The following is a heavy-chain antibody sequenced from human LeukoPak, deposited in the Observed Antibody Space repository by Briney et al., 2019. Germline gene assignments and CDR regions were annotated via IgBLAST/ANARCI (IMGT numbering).Heavy chain of an antibody. V-gene: IGHV4-59*01. CDR2: IYYSGSA. Sequence: SSQTLSLTCTVSGGSITSYYWSWIRQPPGKGLEWIGYIYYSGSANYNPSLKSRVTISVDTSKNQFSLKLSSVTAADTAVYYCASLGPIFDYWGQGTLVTVSS. J-gene: IGHJ4*02. CDR3: ASLGPIFDY. CDR1: GGSITSYY. D-gene: IGHD3/OR15-3a*01.